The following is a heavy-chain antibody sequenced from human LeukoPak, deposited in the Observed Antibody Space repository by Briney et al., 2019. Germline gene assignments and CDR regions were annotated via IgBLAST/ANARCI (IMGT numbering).Heavy chain of an antibody. D-gene: IGHD5-18*01. Sequence: GGSLRLSCVASGFTFSSYGMHWVRQAPGKGLEWVAFIRYDGSNKYYADSVKGRFTISRDNSKNTLYLQMNSLRAEDTAVYYCAKVPRIQLWSYYYYGMDVWGQGTTVTVAS. V-gene: IGHV3-30*02. CDR1: GFTFSSYG. CDR2: IRYDGSNK. CDR3: AKVPRIQLWSYYYYGMDV. J-gene: IGHJ6*02.